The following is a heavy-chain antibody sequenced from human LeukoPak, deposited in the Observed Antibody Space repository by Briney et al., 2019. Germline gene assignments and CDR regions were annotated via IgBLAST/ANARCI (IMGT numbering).Heavy chain of an antibody. Sequence: PSETLSLTCAVSGGSIGHYFWSWIRQPPGKGLEWIGYVYYSGSTNYNPSLKSRVAISVDTSKIQFSLMVSSVTAADTAVYYCARGPTAYPYFDYWGQGTLVTVSS. CDR1: GGSIGHYF. J-gene: IGHJ4*02. CDR3: ARGPTAYPYFDY. V-gene: IGHV4-59*01. D-gene: IGHD3-9*01. CDR2: VYYSGST.